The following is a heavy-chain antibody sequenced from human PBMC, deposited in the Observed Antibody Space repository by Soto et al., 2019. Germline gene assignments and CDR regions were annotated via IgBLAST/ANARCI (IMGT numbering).Heavy chain of an antibody. CDR2: INHSGST. Sequence: SETLSLTCAVYGGSFSGYYWSWIRQPPGKGLEWIGEINHSGSTNYNPSLKSRVTISVDTSKNQFPLKLSSVTAADTAVYYCARGRSWSSLVVVTATPNNWFDPWGQGTLVTVSS. CDR1: GGSFSGYY. V-gene: IGHV4-34*01. J-gene: IGHJ5*02. CDR3: ARGRSWSSLVVVTATPNNWFDP. D-gene: IGHD2-21*02.